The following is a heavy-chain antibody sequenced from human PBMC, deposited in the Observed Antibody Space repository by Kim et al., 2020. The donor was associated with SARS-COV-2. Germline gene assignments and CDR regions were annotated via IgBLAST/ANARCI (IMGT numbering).Heavy chain of an antibody. CDR1: GFTFDTNA. Sequence: GGSLRLSCAVSGFTFDTNAMSWVRQAPGRGLEWVSSISGSGTHKYYADSVKGRFTSSRDNSKNTVYLQMNSLRAEDTALYYCAKDIHYSGSLLPYYFD. V-gene: IGHV3-23*01. CDR3: AKDIHYSGSLLPYYFD. J-gene: IGHJ4*01. CDR2: ISGSGTHK. D-gene: IGHD3-10*01.